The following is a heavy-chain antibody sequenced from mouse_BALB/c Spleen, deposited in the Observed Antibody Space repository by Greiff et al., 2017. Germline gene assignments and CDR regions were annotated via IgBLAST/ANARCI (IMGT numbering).Heavy chain of an antibody. CDR3: ARSGDDGYYVDY. CDR1: GYAFTNYL. V-gene: IGHV1-54*01. J-gene: IGHJ2*01. CDR2: INPGSGGT. D-gene: IGHD2-3*01. Sequence: QVHVKQSGAELVRPGTSVKVSCKASGYAFTNYLIEWVKQRPGQGLEWIGVINPGSGGTNYNEKFKGKATLTADKSSSTAYMQLSSLTSDDSAVYFCARSGDDGYYVDYWGQGTTLTVSS.